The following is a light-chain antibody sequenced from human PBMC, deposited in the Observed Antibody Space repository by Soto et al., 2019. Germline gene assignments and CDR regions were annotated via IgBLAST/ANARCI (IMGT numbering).Light chain of an antibody. Sequence: QSALTQPASVSGSPGQSITISCTGTSSDFGGYNYVSWYQQHPGKAPRLLIYDVTSRPSGVSNRFSGSKSGNTASLTISGLQAEDEADYYCNSYIGTSPLHVVFGGGTKLTVL. CDR2: DVT. J-gene: IGLJ2*01. CDR1: SSDFGGYNY. CDR3: NSYIGTSPLHVV. V-gene: IGLV2-14*01.